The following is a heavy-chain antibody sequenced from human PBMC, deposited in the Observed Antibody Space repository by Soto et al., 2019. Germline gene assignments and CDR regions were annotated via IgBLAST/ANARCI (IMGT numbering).Heavy chain of an antibody. D-gene: IGHD3-10*01. J-gene: IGHJ3*02. CDR3: ARRYGSAFDI. CDR2: IYYSGST. Sequence: QVQLQESGPGLVKPSETLSLTCTVSVGSISSYYWSWIRQPPGKGLEWIGYIYYSGSTNYNPSLKRRVNRSVDTSKNPFYLTLSSVTAADTAVYYCARRYGSAFDIWCQVTMVTFSS. CDR1: VGSISSYY. V-gene: IGHV4-59*08.